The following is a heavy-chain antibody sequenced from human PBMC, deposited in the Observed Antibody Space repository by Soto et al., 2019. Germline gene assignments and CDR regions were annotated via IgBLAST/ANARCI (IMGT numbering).Heavy chain of an antibody. V-gene: IGHV1-18*01. D-gene: IGHD1-1*01. CDR2: ISAYNGNT. CDR1: GYTFTSYG. J-gene: IGHJ6*02. Sequence: GASVKVSCKASGYTFTSYGISWVRQAPGQGLEWMGWISAYNGNTNYAQKLQGRVTMTTDTSTSTAYMELRSLRSDDTAVYYCARDRGKQTNYYYYGMDAWGQGTTVTVSS. CDR3: ARDRGKQTNYYYYGMDA.